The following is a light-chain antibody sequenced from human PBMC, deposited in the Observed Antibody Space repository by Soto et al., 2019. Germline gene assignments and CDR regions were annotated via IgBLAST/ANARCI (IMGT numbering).Light chain of an antibody. Sequence: IVMTQCPATLSLSAGERATLSCRASQSVSINLAWYQQKPGQAPRLLIYDTSTRATGVSGGFSGSGSGTEFTLTISGLEHEDSADYYCQQYNYWPWTFGQGTKVDIK. CDR1: QSVSIN. CDR3: QQYNYWPWT. CDR2: DTS. V-gene: IGKV3-15*01. J-gene: IGKJ1*01.